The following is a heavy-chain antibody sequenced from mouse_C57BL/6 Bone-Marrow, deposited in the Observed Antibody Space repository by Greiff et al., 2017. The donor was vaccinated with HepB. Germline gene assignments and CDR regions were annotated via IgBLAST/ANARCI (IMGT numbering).Heavy chain of an antibody. Sequence: VKLVESGAELVRPGSSVKLSCKASGYTFTSYWMHWVKQRPIQGLEWIGNIDPSDSETHYNQKFKDKATLTVDKSSSTAYMQLSSLTSEDSAVYYCARSVYYDYLDYWGQGTTLTVSS. J-gene: IGHJ2*01. CDR2: IDPSDSET. CDR3: ARSVYYDYLDY. V-gene: IGHV1-52*01. CDR1: GYTFTSYW. D-gene: IGHD2-4*01.